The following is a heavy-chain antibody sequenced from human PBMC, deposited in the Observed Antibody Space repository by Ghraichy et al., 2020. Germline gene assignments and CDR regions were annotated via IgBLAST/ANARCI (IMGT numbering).Heavy chain of an antibody. CDR3: ARSDMTTIPNFNY. J-gene: IGHJ4*02. Sequence: ASVKVSCKASGYTFTDYYIHWVRQSPGQGLEWMGWNNPNSGATTYAQRFQGRVTMTRDRSINTAYMELTTLRSDDTAVYYCARSDMTTIPNFNYWGQGTLVTVSS. D-gene: IGHD1-1*01. CDR1: GYTFTDYY. CDR2: NNPNSGAT. V-gene: IGHV1-2*02.